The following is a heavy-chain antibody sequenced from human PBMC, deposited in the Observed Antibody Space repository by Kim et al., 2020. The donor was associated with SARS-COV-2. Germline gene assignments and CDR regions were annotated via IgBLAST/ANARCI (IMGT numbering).Heavy chain of an antibody. V-gene: IGHV3-64D*09. J-gene: IGHJ4*02. CDR2: ISSNGGST. CDR3: VRALTGYSSSWYVY. D-gene: IGHD6-13*01. CDR1: GFTFSSYA. Sequence: GGSLRLSCSASGFTFSSYAMHWVRQAPGKGLEYVSAISSNGGSTYYADSVKGRFTISRDNSKNTLYLQMSRLRAEDTAVYYCVRALTGYSSSWYVYWGQGTLVTVSS.